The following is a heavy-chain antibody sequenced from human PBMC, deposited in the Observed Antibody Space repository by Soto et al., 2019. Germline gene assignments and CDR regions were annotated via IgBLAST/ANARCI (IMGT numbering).Heavy chain of an antibody. J-gene: IGHJ6*02. CDR2: ISGSGGRT. Sequence: VGSLRLSGAASGFTFSSYAMSWVRQARGKGLEWVSGISGSGGRTYYADSVKGRFTISRDNSKHTLYLQMNSLRAEDTAVYYCAKADDFWSGYHIYYYYGMDVWGQGTTVTVSS. V-gene: IGHV3-23*01. D-gene: IGHD3-3*01. CDR1: GFTFSSYA. CDR3: AKADDFWSGYHIYYYYGMDV.